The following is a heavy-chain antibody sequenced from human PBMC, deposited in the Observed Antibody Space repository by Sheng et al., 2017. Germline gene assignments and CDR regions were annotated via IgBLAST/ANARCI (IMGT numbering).Heavy chain of an antibody. CDR1: GDSISRTSYY. CDR2: IYYSGST. Sequence: QLQLQESGPGRVVPSETLSLTCSVSGDSISRTSYYWGWIRHAPEGKGLEWIGSIYYSGSTYPEPVPQESSHHVRRHVQETRSSLKLSSVTAADTAVYYCARHSLPANKYFDLWG. CDR3: ARHSLPANKYFDL. J-gene: IGHJ2*01. V-gene: IGHV4-39*01.